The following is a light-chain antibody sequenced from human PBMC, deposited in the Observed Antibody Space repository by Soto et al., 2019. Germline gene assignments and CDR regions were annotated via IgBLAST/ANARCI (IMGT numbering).Light chain of an antibody. CDR3: QSYDNSLSGYLL. CDR2: GNT. Sequence: QSVLTQPPSVSGAPGQRVTISCTGGSSNIGAGYDVHWYQQLPGTAPKLLIYGNTNRPSGVPDRFSGSKSGTSASLAITGLQAEDEAGYYCQSYDNSLSGYLLFGGGTKLTVL. CDR1: SSNIGAGYD. J-gene: IGLJ2*01. V-gene: IGLV1-40*01.